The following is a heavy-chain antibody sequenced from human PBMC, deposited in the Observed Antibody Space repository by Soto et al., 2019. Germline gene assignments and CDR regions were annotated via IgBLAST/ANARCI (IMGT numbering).Heavy chain of an antibody. J-gene: IGHJ5*02. CDR2: IYYSGST. V-gene: IGHV4-31*03. CDR1: GGSISSGGYY. Sequence: SETLSLTCTVSGGSISSGGYYWSWIRQHPGKGLEWIGYIYYSGSTYYNPSLKSRVTISVDTSKNQFSLKLSSVTAADTAVYYCARGNYDFFRFDPWGQGTLVTVSS. CDR3: ARGNYDFFRFDP. D-gene: IGHD3-3*01.